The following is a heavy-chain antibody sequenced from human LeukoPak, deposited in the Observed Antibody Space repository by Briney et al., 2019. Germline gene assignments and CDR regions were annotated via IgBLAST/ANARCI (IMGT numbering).Heavy chain of an antibody. Sequence: SETLSLTCTVSGGSISSYYWSWIRQPPGKGLEWIGYIYYSGSTNYNPSLKSRVTISVDTSKNQFSLKLNSVTAADTAVYYCARGRDGYNFLNRGEYYYFDYWGQGTLVTVSS. CDR3: ARGRDGYNFLNRGEYYYFDY. CDR2: IYYSGST. J-gene: IGHJ4*02. V-gene: IGHV4-59*08. D-gene: IGHD5-24*01. CDR1: GGSISSYY.